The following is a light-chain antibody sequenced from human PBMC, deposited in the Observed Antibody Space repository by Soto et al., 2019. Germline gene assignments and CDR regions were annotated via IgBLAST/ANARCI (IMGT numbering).Light chain of an antibody. V-gene: IGKV1-6*01. CDR2: AAS. J-gene: IGKJ1*01. CDR1: QGIRND. Sequence: AMQMTQSPSSLSASVGDRVTITCRASQGIRNDLGWSQQKPGKAPKLLIYAASSLQSGVPSSFSGSGSGTDFNHTHSSLQPEDYATDFCLQYYGYSPTFGQGSKLEIK. CDR3: LQYYGYSPT.